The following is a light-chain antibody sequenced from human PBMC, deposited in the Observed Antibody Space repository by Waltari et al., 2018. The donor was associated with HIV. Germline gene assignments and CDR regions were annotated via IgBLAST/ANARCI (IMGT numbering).Light chain of an antibody. CDR2: GAS. J-gene: IGKJ1*01. CDR1: QTVSSSQ. CDR3: QQYGRSPWT. V-gene: IGKV3-20*01. Sequence: EIVLTQSPGSLSLSPGERATLSCRASQTVSSSQLAWYQQKPGQAPRRLIYGASTMAPGTPDRFSGSGSGTDFTLTITRLEREDFAVYYCQQYGRSPWTFGQGTKVEIK.